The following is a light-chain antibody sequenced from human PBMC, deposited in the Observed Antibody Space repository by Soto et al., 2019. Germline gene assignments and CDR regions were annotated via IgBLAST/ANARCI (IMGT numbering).Light chain of an antibody. V-gene: IGKV3-20*01. CDR2: GAS. J-gene: IGKJ2*01. CDR1: QSVSSSY. Sequence: EIVLTQSPGTLSLSPGERATLSCRASQSVSSSYLAWYQHKPGQAPRLLIYGASSRPTGIPDRFSGSGYGTDFTLTISRLEPEDFAVYYCQQYGSSPPLYTFGQGTKLEIK. CDR3: QQYGSSPPLYT.